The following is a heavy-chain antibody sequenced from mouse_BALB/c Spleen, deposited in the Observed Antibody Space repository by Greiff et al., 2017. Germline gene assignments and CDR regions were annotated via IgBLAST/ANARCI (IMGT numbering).Heavy chain of an antibody. CDR1: GYTFTSYW. CDR3: ARCYGKERLDY. D-gene: IGHD2-1*01. CDR2: INPSTGYT. V-gene: IGHV1-7*01. Sequence: VQLQESGAELAKPGASVKMSCKASGYTFTSYWMHWVKQRPGQGLEWIGYINPSTGYTEYNQKFKDKATLTADKSSSTAYMQLSSLTSEDSAVYYCARCYGKERLDYWGQGTTLRVSS. J-gene: IGHJ2*01.